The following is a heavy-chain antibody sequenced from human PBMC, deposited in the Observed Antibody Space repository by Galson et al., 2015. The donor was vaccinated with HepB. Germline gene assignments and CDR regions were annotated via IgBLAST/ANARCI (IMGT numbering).Heavy chain of an antibody. V-gene: IGHV3-48*01. CDR3: AREREAEGGPYYFDY. D-gene: IGHD1-26*01. CDR2: ISSSSSTI. J-gene: IGHJ4*02. Sequence: SLRLSCAASGFTFSSYSMNWVRQAPGKGLEWVSYISSSSSTIYYADSVKGRFTISRDNAKNSLYLQMNSLRAEDTAVYYCAREREAEGGPYYFDYWGQGTLVTVSS. CDR1: GFTFSSYS.